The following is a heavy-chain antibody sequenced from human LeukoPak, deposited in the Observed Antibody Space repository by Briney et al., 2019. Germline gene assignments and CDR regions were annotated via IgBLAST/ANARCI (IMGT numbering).Heavy chain of an antibody. J-gene: IGHJ4*02. Sequence: PGGSLRLSCAASGFTFSGSAMHWVRQASGKGLEWVGRIRSKANSYATAYAASVKGRFTISRDNSKNTLYLQMNSLRAEDTAVYYCAKVRCSGGSCYYFDYWGQGTLVTVSS. D-gene: IGHD2-15*01. CDR1: GFTFSGSA. CDR3: AKVRCSGGSCYYFDY. V-gene: IGHV3-73*01. CDR2: IRSKANSYAT.